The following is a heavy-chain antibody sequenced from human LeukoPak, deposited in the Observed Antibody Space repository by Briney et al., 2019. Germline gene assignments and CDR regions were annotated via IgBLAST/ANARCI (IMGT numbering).Heavy chain of an antibody. CDR1: GGSISSYY. CDR3: AREREAAGAFDI. CDR2: IYYSGST. V-gene: IGHV4-59*12. D-gene: IGHD6-25*01. J-gene: IGHJ3*02. Sequence: SETLSLTCTVSGGSISSYYWSWIRQPSGKGLEWIGYIYYSGSTNYNPSLKSRVTISVDTSKNQFSLKLSSVTAADTAVYYCAREREAAGAFDIWGQGTMVTVSS.